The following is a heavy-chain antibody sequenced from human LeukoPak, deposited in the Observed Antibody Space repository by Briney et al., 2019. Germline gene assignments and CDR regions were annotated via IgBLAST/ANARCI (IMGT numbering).Heavy chain of an antibody. V-gene: IGHV4-39*01. J-gene: IGHJ3*02. D-gene: IGHD3-22*01. CDR1: GGSISSSSYY. CDR2: IYYSGRT. Sequence: SETLSLTCTVSGGSISSSSYYWGWIRQPPGKGLEWIGSIYYSGRTYYNPSLKSRVTISVDTSKNQFSLKLSSVTAADTAVYYCARHADSSGYLDAFDIWGQGTMVTVSS. CDR3: ARHADSSGYLDAFDI.